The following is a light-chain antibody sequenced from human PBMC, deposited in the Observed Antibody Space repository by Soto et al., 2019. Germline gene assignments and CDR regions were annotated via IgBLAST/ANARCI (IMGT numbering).Light chain of an antibody. V-gene: IGKV3-20*01. CDR1: QSVTFNS. CDR2: AAS. Sequence: ILLTQSPSTLSLSPGEGVTLSCRASQSVTFNSLAWYQQKPGQAPRLLIYAASTRAAAVPDRFTGSGSGTDFALTISRLEPEDFGVYYCQQYGDSPLTSGPGTKWIS. J-gene: IGKJ3*01. CDR3: QQYGDSPLT.